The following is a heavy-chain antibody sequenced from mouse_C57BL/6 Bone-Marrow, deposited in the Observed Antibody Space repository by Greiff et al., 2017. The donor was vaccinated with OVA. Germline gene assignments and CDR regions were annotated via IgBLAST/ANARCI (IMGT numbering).Heavy chain of an antibody. D-gene: IGHD2-4*01. CDR1: GYTFTDYN. J-gene: IGHJ4*01. CDR3: ARDYAYAMDY. CDR2: INPNNGGT. Sequence: EVQLQQSGPELVKPGASVKIPCKASGYTFTDYNMDWVKQSHGKSLEWIGDINPNNGGTIYNQKFKGKAKLTVDKSSRTAYMVLRSLTSEDTAVYYWARDYAYAMDYWGQGTSVTVSS. V-gene: IGHV1-18*01.